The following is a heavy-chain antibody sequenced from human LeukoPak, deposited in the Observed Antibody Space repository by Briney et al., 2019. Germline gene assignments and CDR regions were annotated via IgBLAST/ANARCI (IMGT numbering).Heavy chain of an antibody. Sequence: GGSLRLSCAASGFTFSSYAMHWVRQAPGKGLEWVAVISYDGSNKYYADSVKGRFTISRDNSKNTLYLQMNSLGAEDTAVYYCASEIMITFGGVIANDYWGQGTLVTVSS. CDR3: ASEIMITFGGVIANDY. CDR2: ISYDGSNK. CDR1: GFTFSSYA. V-gene: IGHV3-30-3*01. J-gene: IGHJ4*02. D-gene: IGHD3-16*02.